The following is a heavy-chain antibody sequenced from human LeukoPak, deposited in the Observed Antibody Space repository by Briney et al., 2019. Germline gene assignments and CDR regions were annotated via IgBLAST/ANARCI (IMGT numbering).Heavy chain of an antibody. CDR1: GYTFTNYH. CDR3: ARTTSMTASGYDY. Sequence: ASVKVSCTASGYTFTNYHINWVRQASGQGLKWMTWINPDTGDKAYARKFQDRVTITTDPSISTAYMELSSVSSEDTAVYFCARTTSMTASGYDYWGQGTLVTVSS. D-gene: IGHD2-21*02. V-gene: IGHV1-8*03. CDR2: INPDTGDK. J-gene: IGHJ4*02.